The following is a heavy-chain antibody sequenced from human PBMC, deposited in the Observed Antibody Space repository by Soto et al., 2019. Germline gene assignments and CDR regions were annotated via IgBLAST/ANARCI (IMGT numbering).Heavy chain of an antibody. Sequence: GGSLRLSCAASGFTFSSYAMHWVRQAPGKGLEWVAVISYDGSNKYYADSVKGRFTISRDNSKNTLYLQMNSLRAEDTAVYYCAREGPYYDSIAYGMDVWGQGTTVTVSS. CDR3: AREGPYYDSIAYGMDV. CDR1: GFTFSSYA. J-gene: IGHJ6*02. D-gene: IGHD3-22*01. CDR2: ISYDGSNK. V-gene: IGHV3-30-3*01.